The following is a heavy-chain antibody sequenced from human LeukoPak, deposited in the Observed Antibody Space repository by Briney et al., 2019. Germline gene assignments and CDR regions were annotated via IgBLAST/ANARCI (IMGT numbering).Heavy chain of an antibody. CDR2: VFWDDEK. CDR3: AHIGKYSSGWHYFDF. V-gene: IGHV2-5*02. D-gene: IGHD6-19*01. CDR1: GFSLSTSGVG. J-gene: IGHJ4*02. Sequence: SGPTLVKPTQTLTLTCTFSGFSLSTSGVGVGWIRQPPGKALEWLALVFWDDEKRYNTFLKSRPTITKDTSKNQVVLTMTNVDPLDTATYFCAHIGKYSSGWHYFDFWGPGILVTVSS.